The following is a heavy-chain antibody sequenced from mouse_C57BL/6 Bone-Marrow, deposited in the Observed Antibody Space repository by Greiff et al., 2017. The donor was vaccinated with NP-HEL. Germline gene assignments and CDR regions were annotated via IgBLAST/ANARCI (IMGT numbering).Heavy chain of an antibody. CDR2: IHPSDSET. V-gene: IGHV1-61*01. CDR1: GYTFTSYW. CDR3: ASWSHWYFDV. Sequence: VQLQQPGAELVRPGSSVKLSCKASGYTFTSYWMDWVKQRPGQGLEWIGNIHPSDSETHYNQKFKDKATLTVDKSSSTAYMQLSSLTSEDSAVYYCASWSHWYFDVWGTGTTVTVSS. J-gene: IGHJ1*03.